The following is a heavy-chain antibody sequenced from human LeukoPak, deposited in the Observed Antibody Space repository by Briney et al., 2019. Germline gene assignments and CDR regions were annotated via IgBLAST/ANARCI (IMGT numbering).Heavy chain of an antibody. Sequence: SETLSLTCAVYGGSFSGYYWSWIRQPPGKGLEWIGYIYYSGSTNYNPSLKGRVTISVDTSKNQFSLKLSSLTAADTAVYYCARAVLSYCRGGSCPYFDYWGQGTLVTVSS. CDR1: GGSFSGYY. CDR3: ARAVLSYCRGGSCPYFDY. J-gene: IGHJ4*01. CDR2: IYYSGST. D-gene: IGHD2-15*01. V-gene: IGHV4-59*01.